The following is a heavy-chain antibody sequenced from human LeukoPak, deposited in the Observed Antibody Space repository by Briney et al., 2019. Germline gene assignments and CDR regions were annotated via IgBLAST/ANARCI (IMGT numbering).Heavy chain of an antibody. V-gene: IGHV3-23*01. J-gene: IGHJ4*02. CDR2: ISGSGGST. CDR1: GFTFSSYA. CDR3: AKDPNDYGDFSFDY. D-gene: IGHD4-17*01. Sequence: PGGSLRLSCAASGFTFSSYAMSWVRQAPGKGLEWVAAISGSGGSTYYADSVKGRFTISRDNSKNTLYLQMNSLRAEDTAVYYCAKDPNDYGDFSFDYWGQGTLVTVSS.